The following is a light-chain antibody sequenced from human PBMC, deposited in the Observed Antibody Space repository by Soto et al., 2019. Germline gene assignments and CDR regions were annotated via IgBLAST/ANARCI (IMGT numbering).Light chain of an antibody. CDR2: SES. Sequence: DIQMTQSPSSLSASVGDRVTITCRASQDISVYLAWYQQKPGKVPKLLIYSESTLQAGVPSRFSGSGSGTDFTLTISSLPPEDVATYYCQKFNTAPLTFGQGTRLEIK. CDR1: QDISVY. CDR3: QKFNTAPLT. J-gene: IGKJ5*01. V-gene: IGKV1-27*01.